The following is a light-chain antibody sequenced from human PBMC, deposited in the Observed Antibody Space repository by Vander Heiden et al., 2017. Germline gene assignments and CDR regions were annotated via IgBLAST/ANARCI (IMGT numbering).Light chain of an antibody. CDR3: SSYTSTTILVV. Sequence: QSALTQPASVAGSPGQLITISCTGTSNDVGGYKYVSWYQQHPGKAPKLIIYEVSNRPSGVSDRFSGSKSGSTASLTISGLQAEDEADYYCSSYTSTTILVVFGGGTKLTVL. CDR1: SNDVGGYKY. J-gene: IGLJ2*01. CDR2: EVS. V-gene: IGLV2-14*03.